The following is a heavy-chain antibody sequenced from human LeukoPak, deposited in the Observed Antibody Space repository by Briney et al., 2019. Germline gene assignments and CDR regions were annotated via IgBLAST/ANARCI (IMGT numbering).Heavy chain of an antibody. CDR2: ISSSSSYI. V-gene: IGHV3-21*01. J-gene: IGHJ5*02. CDR1: GFTFSSYS. CDR3: ARDSWFGELATHENWFDP. Sequence: GGSLRLSCAASGFTFSSYSMNWVRQAPGKRLEWVSSISSSSSYIYYADSVKGRFTISRDNAKNSLYLQMNSLRAEDTAVYYCARDSWFGELATHENWFDPWGQGTLVTVSS. D-gene: IGHD3-10*01.